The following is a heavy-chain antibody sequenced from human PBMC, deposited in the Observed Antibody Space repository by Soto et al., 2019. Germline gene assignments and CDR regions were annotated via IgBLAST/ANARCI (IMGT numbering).Heavy chain of an antibody. CDR3: ARASRGTGTNTLDP. Sequence: QVQLVQSGAEVKKPGSSVTVSCTASGGTFSSYAISWVRQAPGQGLEWMGGIIPIFGTANYAQKFQGRVTITADESTSTADMELSSLRSEDTAVYYCARASRGTGTNTLDPWGQGTLVTVSS. V-gene: IGHV1-69*01. J-gene: IGHJ5*02. D-gene: IGHD1-7*01. CDR1: GGTFSSYA. CDR2: IIPIFGTA.